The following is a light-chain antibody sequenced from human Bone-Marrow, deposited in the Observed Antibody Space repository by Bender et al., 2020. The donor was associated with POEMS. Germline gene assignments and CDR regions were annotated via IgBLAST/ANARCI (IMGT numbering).Light chain of an antibody. CDR3: QAWDSSTPVV. Sequence: SYELTQPPSVSVSPGQTAKITCSGDALSKQYAYWYQQKPGQAPVLVIYKDIERPSGIPERFSGSSSGTTVTLTISGVQAEDEADFYCQAWDSSTPVVFGGGTKLTVL. J-gene: IGLJ2*01. CDR1: ALSKQY. CDR2: KDI. V-gene: IGLV3-25*03.